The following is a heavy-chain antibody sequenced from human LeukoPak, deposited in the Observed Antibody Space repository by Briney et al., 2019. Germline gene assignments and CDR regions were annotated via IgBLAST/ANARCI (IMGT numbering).Heavy chain of an antibody. CDR1: GYSISTGYY. V-gene: IGHV4-38-2*02. D-gene: IGHD5/OR15-5a*01. J-gene: IGHJ4*02. CDR2: IYHSGST. Sequence: SETLSLTCTVSGYSISTGYYWGWIRQPPGKGLEWIGSIYHSGSTYYNPSLKSRVTISVDTSKNQFSLKLSSVTAADTAVYYCARVLVWHEGFDHWGQGTLVTVSS. CDR3: ARVLVWHEGFDH.